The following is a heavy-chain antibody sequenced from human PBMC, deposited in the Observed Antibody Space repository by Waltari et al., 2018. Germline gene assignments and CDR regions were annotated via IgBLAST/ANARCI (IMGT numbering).Heavy chain of an antibody. J-gene: IGHJ4*02. CDR1: GFIVSSKY. Sequence: EVQLVESGGGLIQPGGSLRLSCEASGFIVSSKYMSWVRQAPVKGLEWISVIYSGGSTYYADSVKGRFTISRDNSKNTVFLQMNSLRAEDTAVYYCAREVGDWSDALGYWGQGTLVTVSS. D-gene: IGHD1-1*01. CDR2: IYSGGST. V-gene: IGHV3-53*01. CDR3: AREVGDWSDALGY.